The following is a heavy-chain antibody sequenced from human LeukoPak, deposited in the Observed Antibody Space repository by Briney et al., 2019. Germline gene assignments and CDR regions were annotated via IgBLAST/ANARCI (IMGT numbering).Heavy chain of an antibody. CDR3: AREMPTGGRYPFGMDV. V-gene: IGHV3-21*01. CDR2: ISSSSSYI. Sequence: PGGSLTLSCAASGFTFSSYSMNWVRQAPGKGLEWVSSISSSSSYIYYADSMKGRFTISRDNAKNSLYLQMSSLRAEDTAVYYCAREMPTGGRYPFGMDVWGQGTTVTVSS. J-gene: IGHJ6*02. CDR1: GFTFSSYS. D-gene: IGHD7-27*01.